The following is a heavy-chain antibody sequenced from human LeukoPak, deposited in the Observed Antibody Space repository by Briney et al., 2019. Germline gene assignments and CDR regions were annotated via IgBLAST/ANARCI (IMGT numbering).Heavy chain of an antibody. V-gene: IGHV1-18*01. J-gene: IGHJ5*02. D-gene: IGHD2-2*01. CDR3: ARGVIVPAAMKYNWFDP. CDR2: ISAYNGNT. CDR1: GYTFTSYG. Sequence: GASVKVSCKASGYTFTSYGISWVRQAPGQGLEWMGWISAYNGNTNYAQKFQGRVTMTRDTSTSTVYMELSSLRSEDTAVYYCARGVIVPAAMKYNWFDPWGQGTLVTVSS.